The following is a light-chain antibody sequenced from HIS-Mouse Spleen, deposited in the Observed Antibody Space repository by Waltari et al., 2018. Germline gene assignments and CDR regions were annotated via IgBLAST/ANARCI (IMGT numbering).Light chain of an antibody. V-gene: IGLV2-8*01. CDR2: EVS. CDR3: SSYAGSNNLV. Sequence: QSALTQPPSASGSPGQSVPISCTGTSSDVGGYNYVSWYQQHPGKAPNLMIYEVSKRPSGVPDRFSGSKSGNTASLTVSGLQAEDEADYYCSSYAGSNNLVFGGGTKLTVL. J-gene: IGLJ2*01. CDR1: SSDVGGYNY.